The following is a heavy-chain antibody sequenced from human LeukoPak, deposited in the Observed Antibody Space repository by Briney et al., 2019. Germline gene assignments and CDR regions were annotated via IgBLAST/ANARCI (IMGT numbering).Heavy chain of an antibody. J-gene: IGHJ4*02. Sequence: ASVRLSCKASGYTFTSYGIIWVRQAPGKGLEWMGGVSTYNGNTDYAATLKDRVTMTTDTSTNTAYMELRSLRSDDTAVYYCARRGGSYSHSVLGGQATLVTVSS. CDR1: GYTFTSYG. CDR2: VSTYNGNT. D-gene: IGHD1-26*01. CDR3: ARRGGSYSHSVL. V-gene: IGHV1-18*01.